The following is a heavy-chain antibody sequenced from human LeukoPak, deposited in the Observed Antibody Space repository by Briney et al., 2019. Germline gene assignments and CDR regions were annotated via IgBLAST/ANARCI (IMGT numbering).Heavy chain of an antibody. Sequence: GGSLRLSCVASRFPFSSYSMSWVRQAPGKGLEWVSAISNNGGYTYYADSVQGRFTISRDNSKSTLCLQMNSLRAEDTAVYYCAKQLGYCSDGSCYFPYWGQGTLVTVSS. J-gene: IGHJ4*02. D-gene: IGHD2-15*01. CDR3: AKQLGYCSDGSCYFPY. V-gene: IGHV3-23*01. CDR2: ISNNGGYT. CDR1: RFPFSSYS.